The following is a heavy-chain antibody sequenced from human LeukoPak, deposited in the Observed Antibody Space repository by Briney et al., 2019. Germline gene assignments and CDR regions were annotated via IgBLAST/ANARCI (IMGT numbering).Heavy chain of an antibody. D-gene: IGHD2-2*01. CDR1: GYTFTGYY. CDR3: ARGDIVVVPAAHREYYLDY. Sequence: ASVKVSCKASGYTFTGYYMHWVRQAPGQGLEWMGWINPNSGGTNYAQKFQGRVTMTRDTSISTAYMELSRLRSDDTAVYYCARGDIVVVPAAHREYYLDYWGQGTLVTVSS. V-gene: IGHV1-2*02. CDR2: INPNSGGT. J-gene: IGHJ4*02.